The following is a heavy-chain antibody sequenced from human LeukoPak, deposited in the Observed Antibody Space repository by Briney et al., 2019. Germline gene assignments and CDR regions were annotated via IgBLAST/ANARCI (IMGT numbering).Heavy chain of an antibody. V-gene: IGHV4-39*07. Sequence: ASETLSLTCTVSGGSISSSSYYWGWIRQPPGKGLEWIGSIYYSGSTNYNPSLKSRVTISVDTSKNQSSLKLSSMTAADTAVYYCARYDPGGYGWFDPWAREPWSPSPQ. CDR3: ARYDPGGYGWFDP. J-gene: IGHJ5*02. CDR1: GGSISSSSYY. CDR2: IYYSGST. D-gene: IGHD3-16*01.